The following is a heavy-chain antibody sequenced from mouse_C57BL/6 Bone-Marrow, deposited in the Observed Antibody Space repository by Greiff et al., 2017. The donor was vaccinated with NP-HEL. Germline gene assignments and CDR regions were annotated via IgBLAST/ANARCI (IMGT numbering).Heavy chain of an antibody. D-gene: IGHD2-1*01. V-gene: IGHV5-9-1*02. Sequence: VKLVESGEGLVKPGGSLKLSCAASGFTFSSYAMSWVRQTPEKRLEWVAYISSGGDYIYYADTVKGRFTISRDNARNTLYLQMSSLKSEDTAMYYCTRDGGNYVMDYWGQGTSVTVSS. CDR2: ISSGGDYI. CDR1: GFTFSSYA. CDR3: TRDGGNYVMDY. J-gene: IGHJ4*01.